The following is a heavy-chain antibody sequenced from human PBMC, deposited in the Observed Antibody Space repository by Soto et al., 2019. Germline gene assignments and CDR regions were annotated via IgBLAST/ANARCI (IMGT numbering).Heavy chain of an antibody. CDR2: ISSDGSAK. CDR3: ARDGYCTGGSCLDGMDV. CDR1: GFTLSRYT. V-gene: IGHV3-30-3*01. D-gene: IGHD2-15*01. J-gene: IGHJ6*02. Sequence: GGSLRLSCGVSGFTLSRYTMHWVRQAPGKGLEWVALISSDGSAKNYADSVKGRFTISRDDSLYLQMTSLRGEDTAVYYCARDGYCTGGSCLDGMDVWGQGTTVTVSS.